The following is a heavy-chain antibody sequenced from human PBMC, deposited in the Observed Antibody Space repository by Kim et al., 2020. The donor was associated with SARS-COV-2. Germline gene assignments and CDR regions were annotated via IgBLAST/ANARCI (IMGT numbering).Heavy chain of an antibody. CDR3: AKAAYDSSGYYPREGYYFDY. CDR1: GFTFSSYA. Sequence: GGSLRLSCAASGFTFSSYAMSWVRQAPGKGLEWVSAISGSGGSTYYADSVKGRFTISRDNSKNTLYLQMNSLRAEDTAVYYCAKAAYDSSGYYPREGYYFDYWGQGPLVTVSS. J-gene: IGHJ4*02. V-gene: IGHV3-23*01. CDR2: ISGSGGST. D-gene: IGHD3-22*01.